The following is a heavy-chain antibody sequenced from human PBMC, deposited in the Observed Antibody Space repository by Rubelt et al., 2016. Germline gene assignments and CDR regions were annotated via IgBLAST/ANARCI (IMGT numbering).Heavy chain of an antibody. Sequence: QVQLQQWGAGLLKPSETLSLTCAVYGGSFSGYYWSWIRQPPGKGLEWIGSIYHSGSTYYNPSLKSRVPISVDTSKNQFSLKLSSVTAADTAVYYCARALGLRISAPYNWFDPWGRGTLVTVSS. D-gene: IGHD1-14*01. CDR2: IYHSGST. J-gene: IGHJ5*02. V-gene: IGHV4-34*01. CDR3: ARALGLRISAPYNWFDP. CDR1: GGSFSGYY.